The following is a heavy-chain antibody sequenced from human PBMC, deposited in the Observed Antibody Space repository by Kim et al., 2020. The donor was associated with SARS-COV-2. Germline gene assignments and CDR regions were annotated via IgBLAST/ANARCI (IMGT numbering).Heavy chain of an antibody. CDR3: ARGYRQFDY. D-gene: IGHD2-2*02. J-gene: IGHJ4*02. V-gene: IGHV3-33*01. CDR2: SKK. Sequence: SKKYPADAVKGRFTISRDNSKNTLYLQMNSLSAEDTAVYYCARGYRQFDYWGQGTLVTVSS.